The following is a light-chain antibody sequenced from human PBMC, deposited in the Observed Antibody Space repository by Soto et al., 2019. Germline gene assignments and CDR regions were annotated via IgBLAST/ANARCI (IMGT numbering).Light chain of an antibody. J-gene: IGLJ1*01. CDR3: SSYTRTSPLYV. V-gene: IGLV2-14*03. Sequence: QSALTQPASVSGSPGQSITISCTGTSSDIGDYNYVSWYQQLPGKVPKLIIYDVSNRPSGVSDHFSGSKSGNAASLTISGLQAEDEADYYCSSYTRTSPLYVFGTGTKLTVL. CDR2: DVS. CDR1: SSDIGDYNY.